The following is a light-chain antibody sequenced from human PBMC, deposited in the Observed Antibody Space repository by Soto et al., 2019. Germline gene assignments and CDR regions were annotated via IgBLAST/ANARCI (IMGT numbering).Light chain of an antibody. V-gene: IGKV3-20*01. Sequence: EIVLTQSPGTLSLSPGERATLSCTASQSVRSGYAAWYQQKPGQAPRLLIYGASFRASGISDRFSGSGSGPGFTLTISRMEPEDVAVYDFQQYAGSPRTFGQGTKVVIK. CDR2: GAS. CDR1: QSVRSGY. CDR3: QQYAGSPRT. J-gene: IGKJ1*01.